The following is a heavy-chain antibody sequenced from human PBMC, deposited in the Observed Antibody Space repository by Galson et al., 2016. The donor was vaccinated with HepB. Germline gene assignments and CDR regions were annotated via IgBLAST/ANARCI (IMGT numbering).Heavy chain of an antibody. J-gene: IGHJ4*02. Sequence: SLRLSCAASGFTFDDYAMHWVRQAPGKGLEWVSGINWKSDIMGWGNSVTGRFIISRDNAKNSLFLQMNSLRPEDTALYYCAKASRDFYESAIDSWGQGTLVTFSS. V-gene: IGHV3-9*01. CDR3: AKASRDFYESAIDS. CDR1: GFTFDDYA. CDR2: INWKSDIM. D-gene: IGHD3-22*01.